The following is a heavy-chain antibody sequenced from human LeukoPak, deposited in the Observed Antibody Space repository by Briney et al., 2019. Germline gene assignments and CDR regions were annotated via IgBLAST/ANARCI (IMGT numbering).Heavy chain of an antibody. CDR2: ISYDGSNK. CDR1: GFTLSAYA. V-gene: IGHV3-30*03. D-gene: IGHD5-24*01. Sequence: GGSLRLSCAASGFTLSAYAMHWVRQAPGKGLEWVALISYDGSNKYYADSVKGRFTISRDNSKNTLYLQMNSLRAEDTAVYYCATEGGSLEKINYWGQGTLVTVSS. CDR3: ATEGGSLEKINY. J-gene: IGHJ4*02.